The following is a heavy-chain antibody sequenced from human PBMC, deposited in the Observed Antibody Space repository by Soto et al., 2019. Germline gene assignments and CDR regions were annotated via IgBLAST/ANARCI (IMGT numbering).Heavy chain of an antibody. CDR3: ARAKMYYYGSGSYTTIKGRYNGRDV. J-gene: IGHJ6*02. V-gene: IGHV4-34*01. D-gene: IGHD3-10*01. CDR2: INHSGST. Sequence: PGKGLEWIGEINHSGSTNYNPSLKSRVTISVDTAKNQFSLKLSSVTAADTAVYYCARAKMYYYGSGSYTTIKGRYNGRDVRGQGTTVTVS.